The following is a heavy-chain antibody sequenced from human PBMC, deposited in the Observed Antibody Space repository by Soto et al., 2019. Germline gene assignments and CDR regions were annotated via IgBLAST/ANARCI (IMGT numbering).Heavy chain of an antibody. Sequence: QVQLVESGGGVVQPGRSLRLSCAASGFTFSSYGMHWVRQAPGKGLEWVAVISYDGSNKYYADSVKGRFTISRDNSKNTRYLHMNSVSAADMAVYYFANYGAGSYGGMEVWGHGTTVTVSS. CDR2: ISYDGSNK. V-gene: IGHV3-30*18. CDR3: ANYGAGSYGGMEV. D-gene: IGHD3-10*01. CDR1: GFTFSSYG. J-gene: IGHJ6*02.